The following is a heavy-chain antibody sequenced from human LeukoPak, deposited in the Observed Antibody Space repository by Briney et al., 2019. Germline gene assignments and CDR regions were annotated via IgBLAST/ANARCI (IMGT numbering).Heavy chain of an antibody. CDR2: ISGSGGST. V-gene: IGHV3-23*01. CDR3: AKYYYGSGSSLDAFDI. CDR1: GFTFSSYA. Sequence: GGSLRLSCAASGFTFSSYAMSWVRQAPGKGLEWVSAISGSGGSTYYADSVKGRFTISRDNSKNTLYLQMNSLRAEDTAVYYCAKYYYGSGSSLDAFDIWGQGTMVTVSS. J-gene: IGHJ3*02. D-gene: IGHD3-10*01.